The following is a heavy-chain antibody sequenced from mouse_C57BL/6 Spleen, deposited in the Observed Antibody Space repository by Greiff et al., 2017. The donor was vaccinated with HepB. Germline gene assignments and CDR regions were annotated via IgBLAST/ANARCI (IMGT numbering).Heavy chain of an antibody. V-gene: IGHV5-4*01. J-gene: IGHJ2*01. CDR2: ISDGGSYT. Sequence: EVMLVESGGGLVKPGGSLKLSCAASGFTFSSYAMSWVRQTPEKRLEWVATISDGGSYTYYPDNVKGRFTISRDNAKNNLYLQMSHLKSEDTAMYYCARDLRGFDDWGQGTTLTVSS. D-gene: IGHD1-1*01. CDR3: ARDLRGFDD. CDR1: GFTFSSYA.